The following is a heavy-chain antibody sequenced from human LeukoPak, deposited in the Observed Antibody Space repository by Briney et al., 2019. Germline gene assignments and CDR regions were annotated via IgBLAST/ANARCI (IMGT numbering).Heavy chain of an antibody. J-gene: IGHJ3*02. D-gene: IGHD2/OR15-2a*01. CDR2: LYSGGST. CDR1: GFTVNTNY. V-gene: IGHV3-53*01. CDR3: ARAIVLLISGNAFDI. Sequence: GGSLRLSCAVSGFTVNTNYMSWVRQSPGKGLEWVSILYSGGSTYYADSVKGRFTISRDNSKNTVYLQMNSLRAEDTAVYYCARAIVLLISGNAFDIWGQGTMVTVSS.